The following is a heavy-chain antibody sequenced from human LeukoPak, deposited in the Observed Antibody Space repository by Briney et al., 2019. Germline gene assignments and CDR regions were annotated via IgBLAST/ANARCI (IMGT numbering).Heavy chain of an antibody. CDR2: ISSSSSYI. V-gene: IGHV3-21*01. Sequence: GGSLRLSCAASGFTFSSYSMNWVRQAPGKGLEWVSSISSSSSYIYYADSEKGRFTISRDNAKNSLYLQMNSLRAEDTAVYYCARDYCSGGSCYSFDYWGQGTLVTISS. CDR1: GFTFSSYS. J-gene: IGHJ4*02. CDR3: ARDYCSGGSCYSFDY. D-gene: IGHD2-15*01.